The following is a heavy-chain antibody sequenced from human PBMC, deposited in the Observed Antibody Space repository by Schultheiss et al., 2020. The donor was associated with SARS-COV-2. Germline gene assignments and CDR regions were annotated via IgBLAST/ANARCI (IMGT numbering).Heavy chain of an antibody. CDR2: ISAGGGGT. CDR1: GFTFSSYA. J-gene: IGHJ6*02. Sequence: GGSLRLSCAASGFTFSSYAMNWVRQAPGKGLEWVSRISAGGGGTYYTDSVKGRFTISRDNSKNIMYLQLNSLRAEDTAVYYCARERWELVVADYKYYGTDVWGQGTAVTVSS. CDR3: ARERWELVVADYKYYGTDV. V-gene: IGHV3-23*01. D-gene: IGHD1-26*01.